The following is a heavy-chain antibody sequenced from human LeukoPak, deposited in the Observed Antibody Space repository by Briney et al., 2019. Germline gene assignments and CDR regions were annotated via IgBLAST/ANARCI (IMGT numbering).Heavy chain of an antibody. CDR1: GFTFSDYY. V-gene: IGHV3-11*04. CDR3: ARGGACSGDNCHATLYDS. D-gene: IGHD2-15*01. Sequence: GGSLRLSCAASGFTFSDYYMSWIRQAPGKGLEGVSYISSSGSTIYYADSVTGRVTISRDDAKTSLYLQLNSLRPEDTAVYYCARGGACSGDNCHATLYDSWGQGTLVTVSS. CDR2: ISSSGSTI. J-gene: IGHJ4*02.